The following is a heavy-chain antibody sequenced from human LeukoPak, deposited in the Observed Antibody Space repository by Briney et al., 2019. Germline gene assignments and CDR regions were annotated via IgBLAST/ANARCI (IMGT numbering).Heavy chain of an antibody. CDR1: GDSISSYY. D-gene: IGHD2-15*01. J-gene: IGHJ5*02. CDR3: ARLKGEVVASRAWFDP. CDR2: IYYSGITNYT. Sequence: SETLSLTRTVSGDSISSYYWSWIRQPPGKGLEWFGYIYYSGITNYTNYNLSLKSRVTISVDTSKNQFSLKLTSVTAADTAVYYCARLKGEVVASRAWFDPWGQGTLVTVSS. V-gene: IGHV4-59*08.